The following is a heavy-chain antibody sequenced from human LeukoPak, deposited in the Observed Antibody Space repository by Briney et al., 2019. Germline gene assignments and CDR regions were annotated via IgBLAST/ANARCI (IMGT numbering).Heavy chain of an antibody. CDR1: GFSFSSYA. CDR2: TSNHGNDG. D-gene: IGHD1-1*01. V-gene: IGHV3-30*01. J-gene: IGHJ4*02. CDR3: TRGRGAMNDLDY. Sequence: GGSLRLSCTDSGFSFSSYAMHWVRQSPGKGLEWVAVTSNHGNDGFYADSVKGRFTISRDNSKKTLYLQMDSLRPEDTGVYYCTRGRGAMNDLDYWGQGTLVTVSS.